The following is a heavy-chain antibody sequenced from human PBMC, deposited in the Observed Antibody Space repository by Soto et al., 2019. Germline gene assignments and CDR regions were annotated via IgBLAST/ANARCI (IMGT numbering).Heavy chain of an antibody. Sequence: SGPTLVNPTQTLTLTCTFSGFSLSTSGVGVGWIRQPPGKALEWLALIYWNDDKRYSPSLKSRLTITKDTSKNQVVLTMTNMDPVDTATYYCAHRQNDPWLPQNYYYYYGMDVWGQGTTVTVSS. J-gene: IGHJ6*02. V-gene: IGHV2-5*01. CDR2: IYWNDDK. CDR3: AHRQNDPWLPQNYYYYYGMDV. D-gene: IGHD1-1*01. CDR1: GFSLSTSGVG.